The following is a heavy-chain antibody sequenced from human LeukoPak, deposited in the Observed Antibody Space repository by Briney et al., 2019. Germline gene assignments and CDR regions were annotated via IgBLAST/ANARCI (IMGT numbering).Heavy chain of an antibody. V-gene: IGHV3-21*01. D-gene: IGHD3-10*01. CDR2: ISPSGNSK. CDR1: TFTFSRYT. CDR3: VRDFLGESGAGGY. J-gene: IGHJ4*02. Sequence: GGSLRLSCAPSTFTFSRYTMNWVRQAPGKGLEWVSSISPSGNSKYHADSVKGRFTISRDKAENSLYMQMNSLRAGDTGVYYCVRDFLGESGAGGYWGQGTLVTVSS.